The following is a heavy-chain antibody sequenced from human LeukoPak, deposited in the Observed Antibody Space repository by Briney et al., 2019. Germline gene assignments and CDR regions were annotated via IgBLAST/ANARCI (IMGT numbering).Heavy chain of an antibody. CDR3: ARGGPGYCSGGSCYPTRGYWFDP. V-gene: IGHV4-59*01. D-gene: IGHD2-15*01. CDR2: SYDGGST. CDR1: DASIRGYY. Sequence: SETLSLTCTLSDASIRGYYWSWIRQPPGKGLEWIGYSYDGGSTNYNPSLWSRVTISVDTSQNQFSLNLNSVTAADTAVYYCARGGPGYCSGGSCYPTRGYWFDPWGQGKLVTVSS. J-gene: IGHJ5*02.